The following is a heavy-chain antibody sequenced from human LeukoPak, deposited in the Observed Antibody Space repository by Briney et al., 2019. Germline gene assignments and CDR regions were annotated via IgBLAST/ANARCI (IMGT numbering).Heavy chain of an antibody. Sequence: ASVKVSCKASGYTFTSYDINWVRQATGQGLEWMGWMNPNGGNTAYAQKFQGRLTITRNTSISTAYMELSSLRSEDTAVYYCARDLTYYYGSGYWGQGTLVTASS. CDR2: MNPNGGNT. D-gene: IGHD3-10*01. J-gene: IGHJ4*02. V-gene: IGHV1-8*03. CDR3: ARDLTYYYGSGY. CDR1: GYTFTSYD.